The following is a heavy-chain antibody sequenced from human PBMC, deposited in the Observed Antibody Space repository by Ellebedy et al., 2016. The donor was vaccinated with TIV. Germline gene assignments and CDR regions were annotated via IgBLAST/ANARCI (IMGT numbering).Heavy chain of an antibody. V-gene: IGHV3-74*01. CDR2: INTDGSST. D-gene: IGHD6-13*01. CDR3: AREVWYPAS. CDR1: GFTFSTYW. Sequence: GESLKISCAAPGFTFSTYWMHWVRQAPGKGLMWVSRINTDGSSTGYADSVKGRFTISGDNAKNTLYLQMNGLRAEDTAVYYCAREVWYPASWGQGTLVTVSS. J-gene: IGHJ4*02.